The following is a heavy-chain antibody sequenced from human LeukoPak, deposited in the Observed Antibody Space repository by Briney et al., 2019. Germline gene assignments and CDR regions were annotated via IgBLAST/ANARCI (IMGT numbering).Heavy chain of an antibody. Sequence: GESLKTSCKGSGYSFTSYWIGWVRQMPGKGLEWMGIIYPGDSDTRYSPSFQGQVTISADKSISTAYLQWSSLKASDTAMYYCARHILSYHDYSNPYYFDYWGQGTLVTVSS. V-gene: IGHV5-51*01. CDR1: GYSFTSYW. D-gene: IGHD4-11*01. CDR3: ARHILSYHDYSNPYYFDY. J-gene: IGHJ4*02. CDR2: IYPGDSDT.